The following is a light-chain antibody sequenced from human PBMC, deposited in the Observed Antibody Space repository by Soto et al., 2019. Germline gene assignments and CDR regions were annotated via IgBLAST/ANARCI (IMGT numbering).Light chain of an antibody. Sequence: VVTHNQLYLPVTPGEPASISCRSSQSLLHSNGYNYLDWYLXKQGQSPQVXIYLVSNRASGVPERFSGSGSGTDFTLKISRVQAEDVVHYYCMQALQTPLSFGQVTRLAV. CDR2: LVS. J-gene: IGKJ5*01. CDR3: MQALQTPLS. V-gene: IGKV2-28*01. CDR1: QSLLHSNGYNY.